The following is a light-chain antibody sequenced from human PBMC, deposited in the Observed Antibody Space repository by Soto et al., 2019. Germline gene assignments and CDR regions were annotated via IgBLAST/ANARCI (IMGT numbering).Light chain of an antibody. CDR1: QSISSW. CDR3: QQYNSYPLT. V-gene: IGKV1-5*03. CDR2: KAS. Sequence: DIPMTQSPSTLSASVGDRVTITCRASQSISSWLAWYQQKPGKAPKLLIYKASSLESGVPSRFSGSGSGTEFTLTISSLQPDDFVTYYCQQYNSYPLTLGGGTKVEIK. J-gene: IGKJ4*01.